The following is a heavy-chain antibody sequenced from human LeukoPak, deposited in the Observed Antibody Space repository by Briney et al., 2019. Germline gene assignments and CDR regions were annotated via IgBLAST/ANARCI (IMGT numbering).Heavy chain of an antibody. J-gene: IGHJ4*02. CDR1: GYTFTGYY. CDR2: INPNSGGT. CDR3: ASALRYFDWLPYGSGFDY. Sequence: ASVKVSCKASGYTFTGYYMHWVRQAPGQGHEWMGWINPNSGGTNYAQKFQGRVTMTRDTSISTAYMELSRLRSDDTAVYYCASALRYFDWLPYGSGFDYWGQGTLVTVSS. D-gene: IGHD3-9*01. V-gene: IGHV1-2*02.